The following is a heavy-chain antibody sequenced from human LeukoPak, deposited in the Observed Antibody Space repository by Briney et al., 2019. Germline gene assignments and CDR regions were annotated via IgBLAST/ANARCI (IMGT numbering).Heavy chain of an antibody. CDR2: LIPIFGTA. Sequence: SVKVSCKASRGTFSTYAISWVRQAPGQGLEWMGGLIPIFGTANYAQKFQGRVTITADESTSTAYMELSSLRSEDTAVYYCARDTWHRYCSSTICYRGWLDPWGQGTLVTVSS. V-gene: IGHV1-69*13. J-gene: IGHJ5*02. D-gene: IGHD2-2*01. CDR3: ARDTWHRYCSSTICYRGWLDP. CDR1: RGTFSTYA.